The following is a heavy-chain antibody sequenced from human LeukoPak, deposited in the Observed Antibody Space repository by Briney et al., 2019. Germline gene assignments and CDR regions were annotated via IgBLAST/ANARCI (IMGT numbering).Heavy chain of an antibody. J-gene: IGHJ5*02. V-gene: IGHV3-74*01. Sequence: PGGSLRLSCAVSGFTFSDSWMHWVRQAPGKGLVWVSRINSDGSSTSYADSVKGRFTISRDNAKNTLYLQMNSLRAEDTAVYYCARLRSGSSNWFDPWGQGTLVTVSS. CDR3: ARLRSGSSNWFDP. CDR2: INSDGSST. D-gene: IGHD3-10*01. CDR1: GFTFSDSW.